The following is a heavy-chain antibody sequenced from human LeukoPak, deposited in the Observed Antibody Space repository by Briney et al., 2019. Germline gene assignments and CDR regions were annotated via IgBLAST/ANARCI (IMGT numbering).Heavy chain of an antibody. D-gene: IGHD3-10*01. CDR1: GYTFTGYY. V-gene: IGHV1-24*01. Sequence: ASVEVSCKASGYTFTGYYMHWVRQAPGKGLEWMGGFDPEDGETIYAQKFQGRVTMTEDTSTDTAYMELSSLRSEDTAVYYCASRRYYGSGSPQPLDYWGQGTLVTVSS. J-gene: IGHJ4*02. CDR2: FDPEDGET. CDR3: ASRRYYGSGSPQPLDY.